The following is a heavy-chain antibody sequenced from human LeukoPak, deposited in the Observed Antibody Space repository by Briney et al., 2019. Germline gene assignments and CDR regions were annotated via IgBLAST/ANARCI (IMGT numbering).Heavy chain of an antibody. Sequence: PSETLSLTCTVSGGSISSSSYYWGWIRQPPGKGLEWIGNIYHSGSTYYNPSLKSRVTISVDTSKNQFSLKLSSVTAADTAVYYCATLYYYDSPFPWYFDLWGRGTLVTVSS. CDR3: ATLYYYDSPFPWYFDL. V-gene: IGHV4-39*07. CDR1: GGSISSSSYY. J-gene: IGHJ2*01. CDR2: IYHSGST. D-gene: IGHD3-22*01.